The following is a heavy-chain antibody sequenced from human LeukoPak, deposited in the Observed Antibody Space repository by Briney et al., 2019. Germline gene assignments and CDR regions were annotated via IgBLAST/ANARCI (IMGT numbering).Heavy chain of an antibody. CDR1: GGSFSGYY. D-gene: IGHD3-10*01. V-gene: IGHV4-34*01. J-gene: IGHJ4*02. Sequence: SETLSLTCAVYGGSFSGYYWSWIRQPPGKGLEWIGEINHSGSTYYNPSLKSRVTISVDTSKNQFSLKLSSVTAADTAVYYCAGFTMVRGTHLYYFDYWGQGTLVTVSS. CDR3: AGFTMVRGTHLYYFDY. CDR2: INHSGST.